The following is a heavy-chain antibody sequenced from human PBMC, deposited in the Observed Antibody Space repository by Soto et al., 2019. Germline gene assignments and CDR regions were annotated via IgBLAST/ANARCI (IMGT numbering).Heavy chain of an antibody. CDR2: IKQDGSEK. CDR3: AIRDITMVRGVYYYYGMDV. D-gene: IGHD3-10*01. J-gene: IGHJ6*02. CDR1: GFTFSSYW. Sequence: EVQLVESGGGLVQPGGSLRLSCAASGFTFSSYWMSWVRQAPGKGLEWVANIKQDGSEKYYVDSVKGRFTISRDNATNSLYLQMNSRSAEDTAVYYCAIRDITMVRGVYYYYGMDVWGQGTTVPFSS. V-gene: IGHV3-7*05.